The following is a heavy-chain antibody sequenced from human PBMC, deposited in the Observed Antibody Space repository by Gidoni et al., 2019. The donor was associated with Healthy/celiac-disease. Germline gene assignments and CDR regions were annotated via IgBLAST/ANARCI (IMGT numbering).Heavy chain of an antibody. V-gene: IGHV1-2*04. Sequence: QVQLVQTGAEVKKPGASVKVSCKASGYTFTGYYMHLVRQAPGQGREWMGWINPNSGGTNYAQKFQGWVTMTRDTSISPAYRELSRLRSDDTAVYYCARESAVAGTTRDFDYWGQGTLVTVSS. CDR1: GYTFTGYY. CDR2: INPNSGGT. CDR3: ARESAVAGTTRDFDY. J-gene: IGHJ4*02. D-gene: IGHD6-19*01.